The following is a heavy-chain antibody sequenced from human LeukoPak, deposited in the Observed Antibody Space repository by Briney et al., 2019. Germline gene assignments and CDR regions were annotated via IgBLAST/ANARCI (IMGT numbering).Heavy chain of an antibody. CDR1: GYTFTEYS. J-gene: IGHJ4*02. V-gene: IGHV7-4-1*02. Sequence: GASVKVSCKTSGYTFTEYSINWVRQAPGQGLEWMGWINTNTGNPTYAQGFTGRFVFSLDTSVSTAFLQISSLTPEDTAVYYCVKDLRVVDWGQGTLVTVSS. D-gene: IGHD3-22*01. CDR2: INTNTGNP. CDR3: VKDLRVVD.